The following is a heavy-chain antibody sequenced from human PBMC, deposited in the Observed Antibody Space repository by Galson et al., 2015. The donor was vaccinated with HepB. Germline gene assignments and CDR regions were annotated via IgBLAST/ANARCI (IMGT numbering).Heavy chain of an antibody. CDR1: GGSISSYY. D-gene: IGHD1-14*01. V-gene: IGHV4-59*08. J-gene: IGHJ4*02. CDR2: IYYSGST. Sequence: ETLSLTCTVSGGSISSYYWSWIRQPPGKGLEWIGYIYYSGSTNYNPSLKSRVTISVDTSKNQFSLKLSSVTAADTAVYYCARLTGGGFDYWGQGTLVTVSS. CDR3: ARLTGGGFDY.